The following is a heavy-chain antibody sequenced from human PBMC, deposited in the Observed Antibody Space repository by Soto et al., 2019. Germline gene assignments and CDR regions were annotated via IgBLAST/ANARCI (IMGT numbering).Heavy chain of an antibody. V-gene: IGHV3-74*01. J-gene: IGHJ4*02. CDR2: IKSDGSIT. D-gene: IGHD6-13*01. CDR3: TRGPFMTSVGTSYY. Sequence: GGSLRLSCTASGFTFSNYWMRWVRQAPGKGLVWVSRIKSDGSITTYADSVKGRFTISRDNAKNTLYLQMNSLTAEDTAVYYCTRGPFMTSVGTSYYWGQGTLVTVSS. CDR1: GFTFSNYW.